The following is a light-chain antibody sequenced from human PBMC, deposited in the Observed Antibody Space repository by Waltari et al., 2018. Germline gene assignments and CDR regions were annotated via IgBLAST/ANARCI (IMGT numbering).Light chain of an antibody. CDR2: RNK. CDR1: NYNIGNNF. Sequence: QSVLSQPPSASGTPGQRVTISCSGSNYNIGNNFVYWYHQLPGTAPKLLIYRNKQPPSGVPARCSGSKSGTSASLAISGLRSEDEADYYCASWDGSLGGVIFGGGTKLTVL. J-gene: IGLJ2*01. CDR3: ASWDGSLGGVI. V-gene: IGLV1-47*01.